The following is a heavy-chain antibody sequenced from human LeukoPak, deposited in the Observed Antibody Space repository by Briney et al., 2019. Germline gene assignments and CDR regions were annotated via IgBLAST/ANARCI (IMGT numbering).Heavy chain of an antibody. CDR3: ARGLQSAVAPAQYFDL. D-gene: IGHD6-19*01. V-gene: IGHV4-34*01. CDR1: GGSFSGYY. Sequence: SETLSLTCAVYGGSFSGYYWSWIRQPPGKGLGGIGEINHSGSTNYNPSLKSRVTISVDTSKNQFSLKLSSVTAADTAVYYCARGLQSAVAPAQYFDLWGRGTLVTVSS. J-gene: IGHJ2*01. CDR2: INHSGST.